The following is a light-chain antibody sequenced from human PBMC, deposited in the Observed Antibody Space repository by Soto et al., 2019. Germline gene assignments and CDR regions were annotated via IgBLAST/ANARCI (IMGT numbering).Light chain of an antibody. CDR1: QSVSSY. Sequence: EIVLTQSPATLSLSPGERATLSCRASQSVSSYLAWYQQKPGQAPRLLIYDASNRATGIPDRFSGSGSGTDFTLTISRLEPEDFAVYYCQQYDRSPRTFGQGTKVEIK. V-gene: IGKV3-11*01. CDR2: DAS. CDR3: QQYDRSPRT. J-gene: IGKJ1*01.